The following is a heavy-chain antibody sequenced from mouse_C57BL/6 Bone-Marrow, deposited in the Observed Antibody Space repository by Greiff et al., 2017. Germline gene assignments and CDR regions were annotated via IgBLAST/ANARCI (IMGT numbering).Heavy chain of an antibody. Sequence: QVQLQQSGPELVKPGASVKISCKASGYTFTDYYINWVKQRPGQGLEWIGWIFPGSGSTYYNEKFKGKATLTVDKSSSTAYMVHSSLTSEDSAVYFWARRGWSTMVTTGGFAYWGQGTLVTVSA. J-gene: IGHJ3*01. D-gene: IGHD2-2*01. CDR1: GYTFTDYY. CDR2: IFPGSGST. V-gene: IGHV1-75*01. CDR3: ARRGWSTMVTTGGFAY.